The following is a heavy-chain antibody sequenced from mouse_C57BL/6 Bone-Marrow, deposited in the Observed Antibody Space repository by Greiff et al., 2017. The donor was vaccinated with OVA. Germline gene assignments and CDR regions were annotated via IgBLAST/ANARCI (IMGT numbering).Heavy chain of an antibody. CDR3: ARSKGPTGTAWFAY. Sequence: VKLMESGAELARPGASVKLSCKASGYTFTSYGISWVKQRTGQGLEWIGEIYPRSGNTYYNEKFKGKATLTADKSSSTAYMELRSLTSEDSAVYFCARSKGPTGTAWFAYWGQGTLVTVSA. V-gene: IGHV1-81*01. D-gene: IGHD4-1*02. J-gene: IGHJ3*01. CDR1: GYTFTSYG. CDR2: IYPRSGNT.